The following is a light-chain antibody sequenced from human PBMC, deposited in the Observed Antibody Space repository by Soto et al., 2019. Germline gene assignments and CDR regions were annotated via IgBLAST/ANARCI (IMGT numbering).Light chain of an antibody. CDR2: DAS. J-gene: IGKJ1*01. CDR3: QQFHSFPWT. CDR1: QTIHSF. Sequence: DIQMTQSPSTLSAYVGDRVTITCRASQTIHSFLAWYQQKAGKAPKLLIYDASNLESGVPSRFSGSGSGTEFTLTVRNLQPDDFATFYCQQFHSFPWTFGQGNKVEI. V-gene: IGKV1-5*01.